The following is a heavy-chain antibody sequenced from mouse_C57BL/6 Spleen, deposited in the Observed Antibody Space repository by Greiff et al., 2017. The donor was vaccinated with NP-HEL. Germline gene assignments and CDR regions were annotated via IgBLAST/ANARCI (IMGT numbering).Heavy chain of an antibody. V-gene: IGHV1-18*01. Sequence: EVKLQESGPELVKPGASVKIPCKASGYTFTDYNMDWVKQSHGKSLEWIGDINPNNGGTIYNQKFKGKATLTVDKSSSTAYMELRSLTSEDTAVYYCARKNDSSGYGEAWFAYWGQGTLVTVSA. CDR3: ARKNDSSGYGEAWFAY. J-gene: IGHJ3*01. CDR1: GYTFTDYN. CDR2: INPNNGGT. D-gene: IGHD3-2*02.